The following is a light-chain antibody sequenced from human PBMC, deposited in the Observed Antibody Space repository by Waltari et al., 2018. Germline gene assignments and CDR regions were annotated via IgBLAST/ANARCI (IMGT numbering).Light chain of an antibody. CDR1: SSNSGAGHD. CDR3: QSYDSSLSASV. J-gene: IGLJ1*01. V-gene: IGLV1-40*01. Sequence: QSVLTQPPSVSGAPGQRVPISCTGSSSNSGAGHDVHWYQQLPGTAPKLLIHCDTNRPSGVPDRFSGSKSGTSASLAISGLQAEDEADYYCQSYDSSLSASVFGTGTKVTVL. CDR2: CDT.